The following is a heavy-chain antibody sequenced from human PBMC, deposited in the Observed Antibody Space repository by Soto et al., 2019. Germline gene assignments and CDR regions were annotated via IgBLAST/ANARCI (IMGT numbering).Heavy chain of an antibody. CDR1: GFTFSSYS. Sequence: GGSLRLSCAASGFTFSSYSMNWVRQAPGKGLEWVSYISSSSSTIYYADSVKGRFTISRDNAKNSLYLQMNSLRAEDTAVYYCGTASTLRRWFDPWGQGTLVTVSS. D-gene: IGHD3-16*01. CDR2: ISSSSSTI. J-gene: IGHJ5*02. CDR3: GTASTLRRWFDP. V-gene: IGHV3-48*01.